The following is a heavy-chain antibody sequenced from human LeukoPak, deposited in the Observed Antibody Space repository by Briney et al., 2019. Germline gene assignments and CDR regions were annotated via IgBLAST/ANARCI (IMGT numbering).Heavy chain of an antibody. J-gene: IGHJ4*02. V-gene: IGHV3-30*02. CDR3: AKDCSSTSCYVGYDY. CDR2: IRYDASDK. CDR1: GFIFSNYG. Sequence: GGSLRLSCAASGFIFSNYGIHWVRQAPGKGLEWVAFIRYDASDKYYADSVKGRFTISRDNSKNKVYLQMNSLRAEDTAVYYCAKDCSSTSCYVGYDYWGQGTLVTVSS. D-gene: IGHD2-2*01.